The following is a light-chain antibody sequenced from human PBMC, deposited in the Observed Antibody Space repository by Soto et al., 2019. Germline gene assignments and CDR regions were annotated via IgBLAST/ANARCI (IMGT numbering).Light chain of an antibody. CDR3: QQSYNTPRT. J-gene: IGKJ1*01. Sequence: DIQMTQSPPSLSASVGDRVTITCRASQSISSYLNWYQQKPGKAPKVLIYSASNLQSGVPSRFSGSGSGTAYTLTFSSLQPEDFATYYCQQSYNTPRTFGQGTKVEIK. CDR1: QSISSY. CDR2: SAS. V-gene: IGKV1-39*01.